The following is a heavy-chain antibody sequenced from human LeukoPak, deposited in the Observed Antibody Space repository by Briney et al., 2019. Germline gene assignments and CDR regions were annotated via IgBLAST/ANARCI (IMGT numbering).Heavy chain of an antibody. Sequence: PGGSLRLSCAASGFTFSSYSMNWVRQAPGKGLEWVSSISSSSSYIYYADSVKGRFTISRDNAKNSLYLQMNSLRAEDTAVYYCARDLRCSWLVCEYYFDYWGQGTLVTVSS. CDR2: ISSSSSYI. V-gene: IGHV3-21*01. CDR1: GFTFSSYS. CDR3: ARDLRCSWLVCEYYFDY. J-gene: IGHJ4*02. D-gene: IGHD6-19*01.